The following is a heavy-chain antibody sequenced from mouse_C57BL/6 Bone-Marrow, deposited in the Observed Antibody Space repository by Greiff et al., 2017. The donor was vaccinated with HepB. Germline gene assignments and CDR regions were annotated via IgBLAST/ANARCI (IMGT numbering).Heavy chain of an antibody. CDR1: GYSITSGYD. J-gene: IGHJ3*01. CDR2: ISYSGST. CDR3: AREGYGSTWFAY. D-gene: IGHD1-1*01. Sequence: EVQLQESGPGMVKPSQSLSLTCTVTGYSITSGYDWHWIRHFPGNKLEWMGYISYSGSTNYNPSLKSRISITHDTSKNHFFLKLNSVTTEDTATYYCAREGYGSTWFAYWGQGTLVTVSA. V-gene: IGHV3-1*01.